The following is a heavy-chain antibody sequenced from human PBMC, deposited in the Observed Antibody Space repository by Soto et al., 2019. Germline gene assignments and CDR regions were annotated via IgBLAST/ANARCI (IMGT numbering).Heavy chain of an antibody. D-gene: IGHD7-27*01. Sequence: QVQLQESGPGQVKPSETLFLTCTVSGGSVSSGTCYWSWIRQPAGKGLEWMGYIYRGSPNYNPSLESRATISVDTSRTQFSLMLSSVTAADTAVYYCSRDQGLGAGYFALWGRGTLVTVSS. CDR2: IYRGSP. V-gene: IGHV4-61*01. CDR1: GGSVSSGTCY. J-gene: IGHJ2*01. CDR3: SRDQGLGAGYFAL.